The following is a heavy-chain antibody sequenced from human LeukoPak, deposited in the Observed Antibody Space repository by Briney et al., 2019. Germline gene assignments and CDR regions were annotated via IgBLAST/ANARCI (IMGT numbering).Heavy chain of an antibody. D-gene: IGHD5-18*01. CDR3: ARVHYNTAMVDIDY. V-gene: IGHV3-48*03. CDR1: GFTFSSYE. Sequence: PGESLRLSCAASGFTFSSYEMHWVRQAPGKGQEWISYISSSASTIYYADSVKGRCTISRDNGTNSLYLQMNSLRAEDTAVYYCARVHYNTAMVDIDYWGQGTLVTVSS. J-gene: IGHJ4*02. CDR2: ISSSASTI.